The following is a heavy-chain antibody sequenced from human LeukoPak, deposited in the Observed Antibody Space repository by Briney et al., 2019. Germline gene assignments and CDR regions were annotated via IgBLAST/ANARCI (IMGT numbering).Heavy chain of an antibody. J-gene: IGHJ5*02. CDR1: GYTFTSYD. D-gene: IGHD4-17*01. CDR3: ARSPAFCGDYSRVGRDWFDP. V-gene: IGHV1-8*01. Sequence: ASVKVSCKASGYTFTSYDINWVRQATGQGLEWMGWMNPNSGNTGYAQKFQGRVTMTRNTSISTAYMELSSLRSEDTAVYYCARSPAFCGDYSRVGRDWFDPWGQGTLVTVSS. CDR2: MNPNSGNT.